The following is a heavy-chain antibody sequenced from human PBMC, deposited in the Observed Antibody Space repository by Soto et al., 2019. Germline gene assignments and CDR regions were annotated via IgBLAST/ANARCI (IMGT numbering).Heavy chain of an antibody. D-gene: IGHD3-10*01. J-gene: IGHJ4*02. CDR1: GFTFSSYG. V-gene: IGHV3-30*18. Sequence: GGSLRLSCAASGFTFSSYGMHWVRQAPGKGLEWVAVISYDGSNKYYADSVKGRFTISRDNSKNTLYLQMNSLRAEDTAVYYCAKDRRGPSEFDYWGQGTLVTVS. CDR2: ISYDGSNK. CDR3: AKDRRGPSEFDY.